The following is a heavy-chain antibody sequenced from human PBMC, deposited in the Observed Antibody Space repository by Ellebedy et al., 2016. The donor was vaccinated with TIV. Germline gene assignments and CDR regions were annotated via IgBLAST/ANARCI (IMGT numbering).Heavy chain of an antibody. D-gene: IGHD1-26*01. CDR2: INTDTGNP. Sequence: ASVKVSCKASGYTFTTYAMNWVRQAPGQGLEWMGRINTDTGNPTYAQGFTGRFVFSLDTSVSTAYLQISSLEAEDTAVYYCARIISGIPGDYWGRGTLVTVSS. CDR3: ARIISGIPGDY. J-gene: IGHJ4*02. CDR1: GYTFTTYA. V-gene: IGHV7-4-1*02.